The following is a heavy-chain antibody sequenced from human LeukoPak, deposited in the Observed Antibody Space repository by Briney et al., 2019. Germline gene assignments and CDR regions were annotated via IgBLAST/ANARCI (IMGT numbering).Heavy chain of an antibody. CDR2: ISSSGSTI. CDR1: GFTFSSYE. J-gene: IGHJ6*03. D-gene: IGHD6-13*01. Sequence: PGGSLRLSCAASGFTFSSYEMNWVRQAPGKGLEWVSYISSSGSTIYYADSVKGRFTISRDNAKNSLYLQMNSLRAEDTAVYYCARKAAAGTYYYYYYMDVWGKGTTVTISS. V-gene: IGHV3-48*03. CDR3: ARKAAAGTYYYYYYMDV.